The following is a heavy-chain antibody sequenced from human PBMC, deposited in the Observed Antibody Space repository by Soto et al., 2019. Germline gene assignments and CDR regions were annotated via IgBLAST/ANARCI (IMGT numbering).Heavy chain of an antibody. D-gene: IGHD5-18*01. CDR3: ARDYRYSPYRAFDI. V-gene: IGHV3-48*02. CDR1: GFTFSSYS. J-gene: IGHJ3*02. Sequence: EVQLVESGGGLVQPGGSLRLSCAASGFTFSSYSMNWVRQAPGKGLGWVSYISSSSSTIYYADSVKGRFTISRDNAKNSLYLQMNSLRDEDTAVYYCARDYRYSPYRAFDIWGQGTMATVSS. CDR2: ISSSSSTI.